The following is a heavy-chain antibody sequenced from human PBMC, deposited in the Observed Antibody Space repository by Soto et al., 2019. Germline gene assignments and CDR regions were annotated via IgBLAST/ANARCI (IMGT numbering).Heavy chain of an antibody. CDR1: GFTFSSYA. V-gene: IGHV3-30-3*01. CDR3: AREDYSYGCRKFDY. Sequence: GGSLRLSCAASGFTFSSYAMHWVRQAPGKGLEWVAVISYDGSNKYYADSVKGRFTISRDNSKNTLYLQMNSLRAEDTAVYYCAREDYSYGCRKFDYWGQGTLVTVSS. CDR2: ISYDGSNK. J-gene: IGHJ4*02. D-gene: IGHD5-18*01.